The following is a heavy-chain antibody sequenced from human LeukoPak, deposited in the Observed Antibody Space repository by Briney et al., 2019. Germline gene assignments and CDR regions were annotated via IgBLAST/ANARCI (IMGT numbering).Heavy chain of an antibody. Sequence: AGESLKISCKGSEYSFTNYWIGWVRQMPGKGLEWMGVIDPGDSNTRYNPSFQGQVTISADKSISTAHLQWSSLKASDSAMYYCARLLGLKVVKPDDEAFDIWGQGTMVTVSS. V-gene: IGHV5-51*01. CDR1: EYSFTNYW. D-gene: IGHD3-22*01. CDR2: IDPGDSNT. J-gene: IGHJ3*02. CDR3: ARLLGLKVVKPDDEAFDI.